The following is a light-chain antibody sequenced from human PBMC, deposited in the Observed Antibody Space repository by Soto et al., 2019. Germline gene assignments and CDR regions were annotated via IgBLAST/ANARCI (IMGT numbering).Light chain of an antibody. Sequence: EVVLTQSPGTLSLSPGERATLSCRASQSVSNNYVAWYQQKPGQAPTLLIFGSSDRATGIPDRFSGSESGTDFTLTISRLEPEDFAVYYCQQYGSSPPYTFGQGTKLEIK. J-gene: IGKJ2*01. CDR1: QSVSNNY. V-gene: IGKV3-20*01. CDR2: GSS. CDR3: QQYGSSPPYT.